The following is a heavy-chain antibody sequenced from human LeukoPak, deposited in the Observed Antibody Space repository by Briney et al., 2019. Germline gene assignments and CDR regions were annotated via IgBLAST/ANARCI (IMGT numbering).Heavy chain of an antibody. CDR3: ARYSSGYYYVSPAFDY. Sequence: PSETLSLTCTVSGGSISSYYWSWIRQPPGKGLEWIGYIYYSGSTNYNPSLKSRVTISVDTSKNQFSLKLSSVTAADTAVYYCARYSSGYYYVSPAFDYWGQGTLVTVSS. D-gene: IGHD3-22*01. CDR1: GGSISSYY. J-gene: IGHJ4*02. CDR2: IYYSGST. V-gene: IGHV4-59*01.